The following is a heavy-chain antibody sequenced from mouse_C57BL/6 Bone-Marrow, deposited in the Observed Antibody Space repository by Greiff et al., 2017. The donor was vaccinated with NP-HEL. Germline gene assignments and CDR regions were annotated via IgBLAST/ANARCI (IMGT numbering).Heavy chain of an antibody. CDR3: ARGGLLRPYCYAMDY. CDR2: IHPNSGST. V-gene: IGHV1-64*01. J-gene: IGHJ4*01. CDR1: GYTFTSYW. D-gene: IGHD1-2*01. Sequence: VQLQQSGAELVKPGASVKLSCKASGYTFTSYWMHWVKQRPGQGLEWIGMIHPNSGSTNYNEKFKSKATLTVDKSSSTAYMQLSSLTSEDSAVYYCARGGLLRPYCYAMDYWGQGTSVTVSS.